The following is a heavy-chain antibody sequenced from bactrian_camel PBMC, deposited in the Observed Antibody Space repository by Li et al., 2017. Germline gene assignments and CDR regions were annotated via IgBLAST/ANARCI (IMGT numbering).Heavy chain of an antibody. CDR3: AKAIGNSWCTYDS. CDR1: GFTFSTYA. J-gene: IGHJ4*01. Sequence: QLVESGGGLVQPGGSLVLSCAASGFTFSTYAMSWVRQAPGKGLEWVSLVSDSGTYTYYADSVKGRFTTSRDNSKNTLSLTLNRLTTEDTGIYYCAKAIGNSWCTYDSWGQGTQVTVS. CDR2: VSDSGTYT. V-gene: IGHV3S31*01. D-gene: IGHD6*01.